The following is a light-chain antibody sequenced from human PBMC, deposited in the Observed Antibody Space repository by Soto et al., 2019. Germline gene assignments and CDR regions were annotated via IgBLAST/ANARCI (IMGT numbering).Light chain of an antibody. CDR2: EDY. CDR1: SGSIASNH. CDR3: QSFDSTNWV. V-gene: IGLV6-57*03. Sequence: NFMLTQPHSVSESPGKTVTISCTRSSGSIASNHVQWSRQRPGSAPNTVIYEDYQRPSGVPDRFSGSIDSSSNSASLTISGLKTEDEADYYCQSFDSTNWVFGGGTKLTVL. J-gene: IGLJ3*02.